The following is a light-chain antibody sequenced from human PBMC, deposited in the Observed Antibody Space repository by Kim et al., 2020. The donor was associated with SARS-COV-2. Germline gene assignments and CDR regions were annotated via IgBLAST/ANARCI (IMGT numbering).Light chain of an antibody. Sequence: GSPGESATLSRSASQSVSSNLAWYQQKPRQAPRLLIYGASTRATGIPARFSGSGSGTEFTLTISSLQSEDFAVYYCQQYNNWPYTFGQGTKLEI. CDR2: GAS. CDR1: QSVSSN. J-gene: IGKJ2*01. CDR3: QQYNNWPYT. V-gene: IGKV3-15*01.